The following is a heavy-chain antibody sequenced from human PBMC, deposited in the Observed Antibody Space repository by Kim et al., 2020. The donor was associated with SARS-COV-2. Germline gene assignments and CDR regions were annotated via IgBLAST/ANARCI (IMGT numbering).Heavy chain of an antibody. V-gene: IGHV5-51*01. D-gene: IGHD6-6*01. Sequence: PSFQGQVTISADKSISTAYLQWSSLKASDTAMYYCARQLGWQLAETFDYWGQGTLVTVSS. CDR3: ARQLGWQLAETFDY. J-gene: IGHJ4*02.